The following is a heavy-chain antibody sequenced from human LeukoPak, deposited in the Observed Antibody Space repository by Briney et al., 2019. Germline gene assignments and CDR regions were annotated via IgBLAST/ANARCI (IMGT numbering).Heavy chain of an antibody. J-gene: IGHJ4*02. CDR3: ASASGSYYPDY. CDR1: GYTFTSYY. CDR2: INPSGGST. Sequence: GASVKVSCKASGYTFTSYYMHWVRQAPGQGLEWMGIINPSGGSTSHAQKFQGRVTMTRDTSTSTVYMEPSSLRSEDTAVYYCASASGSYYPDYWGQGTLVTVSS. D-gene: IGHD1-26*01. V-gene: IGHV1-46*01.